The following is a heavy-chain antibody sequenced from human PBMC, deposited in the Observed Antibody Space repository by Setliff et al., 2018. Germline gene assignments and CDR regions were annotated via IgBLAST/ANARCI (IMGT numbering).Heavy chain of an antibody. V-gene: IGHV3-64*01. CDR1: GFTFSSYA. Sequence: GGSLRLSCAASGFTFSSYAMHWVRQAPGKGLEYVSSISSSGGNIYYANSVKGRFIISRDNSKSTLFLQMGSLRSEDTAVYFCARAHCIGGYCYYGYFQYWGQGTLVTVSS. J-gene: IGHJ1*01. D-gene: IGHD2-21*02. CDR3: ARAHCIGGYCYYGYFQY. CDR2: ISSSGGNI.